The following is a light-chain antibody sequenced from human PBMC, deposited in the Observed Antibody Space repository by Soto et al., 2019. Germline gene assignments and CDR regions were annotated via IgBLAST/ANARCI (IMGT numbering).Light chain of an antibody. V-gene: IGKV3-15*01. CDR3: QQYNNWPRT. Sequence: EIAMTQSPATLSVSPGERATLSCRASQSVSSYLAWYQQKPGQAPRLLIYAASTRATGIPARFSGSGSGTEFTLTISSLQSEDFAVYYCQQYNNWPRTFGQGTKVEIK. CDR2: AAS. CDR1: QSVSSY. J-gene: IGKJ1*01.